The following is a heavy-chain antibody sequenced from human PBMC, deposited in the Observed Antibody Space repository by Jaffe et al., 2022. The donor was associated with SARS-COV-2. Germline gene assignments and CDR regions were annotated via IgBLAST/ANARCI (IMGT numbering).Heavy chain of an antibody. CDR3: TRFEMTGVGANFDY. J-gene: IGHJ4*02. CDR1: GFMFGDYA. Sequence: EVQLVESGGGLVQPGRSLRLSCTGSGFMFGDYAMSWVRQAPGKGLEWVGFIRTEAYGGTTEYAASVRGRFTISRDDSRSIAYLQMNSLKIEDTAVYYCTRFEMTGVGANFDYWGQGTLVTVSS. V-gene: IGHV3-49*04. D-gene: IGHD3-9*01. CDR2: IRTEAYGGTT.